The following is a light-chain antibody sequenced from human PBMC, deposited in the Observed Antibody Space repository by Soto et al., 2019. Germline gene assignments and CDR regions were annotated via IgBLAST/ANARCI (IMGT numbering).Light chain of an antibody. J-gene: IGKJ1*01. CDR1: ESLVHSDGNTY. CDR3: LQVTHFPWA. V-gene: IGKV2-24*01. CDR2: KIS. Sequence: DIVTTQTPLSSRVTLGQPASITCTPSESLVHSDGNTYLSWLHQRPGQPPRLLIHKISNRFPGVPDRFSGSGAGTEFTLRISRIEPEDAGTFFCLQVTHFPWAFGQGTKVDIK.